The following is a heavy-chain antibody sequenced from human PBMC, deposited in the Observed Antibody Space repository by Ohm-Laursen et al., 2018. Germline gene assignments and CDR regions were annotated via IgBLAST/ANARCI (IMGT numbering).Heavy chain of an antibody. D-gene: IGHD3-22*01. CDR3: AKGAYYYDSSGYYPLRAAFDI. J-gene: IGHJ3*02. V-gene: IGHV3-9*01. CDR2: ISWNSGSI. Sequence: SLRLSCSASGFTFSSYAMQWVRQAPGKGLEWVSGISWNSGSIGYADSVKGRFTISRDNAKNSLYLQMNSLRAEDTALYYCAKGAYYYDSSGYYPLRAAFDIWGQGTMVTVSS. CDR1: GFTFSSYA.